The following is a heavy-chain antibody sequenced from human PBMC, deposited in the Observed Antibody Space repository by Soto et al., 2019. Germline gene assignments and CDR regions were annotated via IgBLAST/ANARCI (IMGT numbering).Heavy chain of an antibody. Sequence: PSETLSLTCTVSGGSISSGGYYWTWIRQHPGKGLEWIGYIYYSGSTYYNPSLKSRVTISVDTSKNQFSLKLSSVTAADTAVFYCARDIGGYGKFDYWGQGNLVTGSS. V-gene: IGHV4-31*03. J-gene: IGHJ4*02. CDR2: IYYSGST. D-gene: IGHD1-26*01. CDR1: GGSISSGGYY. CDR3: ARDIGGYGKFDY.